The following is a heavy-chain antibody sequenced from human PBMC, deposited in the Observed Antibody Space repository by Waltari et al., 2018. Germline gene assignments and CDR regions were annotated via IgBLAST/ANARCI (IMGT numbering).Heavy chain of an antibody. CDR1: GFTFSSYT. CDR2: ISSGSSYI. J-gene: IGHJ4*02. V-gene: IGHV3-21*01. CDR3: AREWGVMVGTAGYYFDY. D-gene: IGHD2-15*01. Sequence: EVQLVGSGGGLVKPGGSLGLSCAASGFTFSSYTLKCVRQAPGKGRGWVSSISSGSSYIYYADAVKGRFTISRDNAKNSLYLQMNSLRAEDTAVYYCAREWGVMVGTAGYYFDYWGQGTLVTVSS.